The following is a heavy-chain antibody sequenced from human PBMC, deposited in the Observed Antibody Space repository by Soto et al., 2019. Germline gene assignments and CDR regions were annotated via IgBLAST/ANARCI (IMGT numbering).Heavy chain of an antibody. V-gene: IGHV4-39*01. CDR1: GGSISSSSYY. Sequence: SETLSLTCTVSGGSISSSSYYWGWIRQPPGKGLEWIGSIYYSGSTYYNPSLKSRVTISVDTSKNQFSLKLSSVTAADTAVYYCARQTYDYMWGSYRPPNFYYFDDWGQGTMGTVSS. CDR2: IYYSGST. J-gene: IGHJ4*02. CDR3: ARQTYDYMWGSYRPPNFYYFDD. D-gene: IGHD3-16*02.